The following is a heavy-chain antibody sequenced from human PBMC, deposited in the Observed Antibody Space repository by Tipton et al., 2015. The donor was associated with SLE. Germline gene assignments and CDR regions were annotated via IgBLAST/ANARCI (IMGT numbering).Heavy chain of an antibody. CDR3: ASPGGGSGSFDAFDI. CDR2: IYYNGNT. Sequence: TLSLTCTVSNAPINSVGYYWTWIRQHPGKALEWIGYIYYNGNTYYNPSLKSRATISADTSNNEFSLRPTSVTAADTAIYYCASPGGGSGSFDAFDIWGQGTMVTVSS. J-gene: IGHJ3*02. D-gene: IGHD3-10*01. V-gene: IGHV4-31*03. CDR1: NAPINSVGYY.